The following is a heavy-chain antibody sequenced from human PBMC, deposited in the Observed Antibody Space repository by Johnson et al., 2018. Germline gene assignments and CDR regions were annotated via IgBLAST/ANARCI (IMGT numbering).Heavy chain of an antibody. J-gene: IGHJ4*02. Sequence: QVQLVQSGGGVVQPGRSLRLSCAASGFTFSNYAMHWVRQAPGKGLEWVAVISHDGSNKYYADSVKGRFTISRDNSKDTPYMQMNTLETEDTAVYYCTKGTGPTGNDYWGQGTLVTVSS. CDR2: ISHDGSNK. V-gene: IGHV3-30*04. D-gene: IGHD2-8*02. CDR1: GFTFSNYA. CDR3: TKGTGPTGNDY.